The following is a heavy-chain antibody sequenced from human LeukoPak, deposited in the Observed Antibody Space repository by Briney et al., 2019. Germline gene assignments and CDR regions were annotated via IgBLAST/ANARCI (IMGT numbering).Heavy chain of an antibody. V-gene: IGHV3-21*06. CDR2: IGTDGYS. CDR3: ARGTIGGNPASAY. Sequence: GASLRLSCAASGFTFSTYEMNWVRQAPGKGLEWVSSIGTDGYSYSAVSVKGRFTISRDNAKSTLYLQMDSLTVEDTALYYCARGTIGGNPASAYWGQGTLVTVSS. D-gene: IGHD4-23*01. CDR1: GFTFSTYE. J-gene: IGHJ4*02.